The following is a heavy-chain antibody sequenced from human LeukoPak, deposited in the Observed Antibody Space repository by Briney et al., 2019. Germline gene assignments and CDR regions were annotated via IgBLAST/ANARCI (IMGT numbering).Heavy chain of an antibody. J-gene: IGHJ4*02. CDR1: GYTFASYS. V-gene: IGHV1-2*02. D-gene: IGHD2-15*01. Sequence: ASVKVSCKASGYTFASYSITWVRQAPGQGLEWMGWINPNSGGTNYAQKFQGRVTMTRDTSIRTAYMELSRLRSDDTAVYYCARDDGYCSGGGCYGKFDCWGQGALVTVSS. CDR2: INPNSGGT. CDR3: ARDDGYCSGGGCYGKFDC.